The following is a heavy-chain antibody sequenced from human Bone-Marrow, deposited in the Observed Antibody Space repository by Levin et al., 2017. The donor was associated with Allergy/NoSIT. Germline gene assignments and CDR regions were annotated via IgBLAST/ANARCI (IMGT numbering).Heavy chain of an antibody. D-gene: IGHD4-17*01. J-gene: IGHJ5*02. CDR1: GFTFSSYG. CDR2: IWYDGSNK. Sequence: PGGSLRLSCAASGFTFSSYGMHWVRQAPGKGLEWVAVIWYDGSNKYYADSVKGRFTISRDNSKNTLYLQMNSLRAEDTAVYYCARGLGYGDYTNWFDPWGQGTLVTVSS. CDR3: ARGLGYGDYTNWFDP. V-gene: IGHV3-33*01.